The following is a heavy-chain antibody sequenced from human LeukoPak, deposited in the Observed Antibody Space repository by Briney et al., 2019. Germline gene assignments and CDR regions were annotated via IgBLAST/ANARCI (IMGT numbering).Heavy chain of an antibody. CDR1: GGSISSYY. CDR2: FYYSGGS. V-gene: IGHV4-59*01. Sequence: SETLSLTCTVSGGSISSYYWSWIRQPPGKGLEWIGYFYYSGGSNYNPSLKSRVTISGDTSKNQFSLKLSSVTAADTAIYYCARVSLAVGAFDIWGRGTMVTVSS. D-gene: IGHD6-19*01. J-gene: IGHJ3*02. CDR3: ARVSLAVGAFDI.